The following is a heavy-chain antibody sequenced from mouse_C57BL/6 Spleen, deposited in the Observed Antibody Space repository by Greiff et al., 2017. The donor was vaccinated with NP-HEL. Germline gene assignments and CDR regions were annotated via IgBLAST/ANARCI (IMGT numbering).Heavy chain of an antibody. Sequence: VQLQQSGAELVKPGASVKLSCTASGFNIKDYYMHWVKQRTEQGLEWIGRIDPEDGETKYAPKFQGKATITADTSSNTAYLQLSSLTSEVTSFYYCASDNYDYEDYFCYWGQGTTLTVSS. V-gene: IGHV14-2*01. J-gene: IGHJ2*01. CDR2: IDPEDGET. CDR1: GFNIKDYY. D-gene: IGHD2-4*01. CDR3: ASDNYDYEDYFCY.